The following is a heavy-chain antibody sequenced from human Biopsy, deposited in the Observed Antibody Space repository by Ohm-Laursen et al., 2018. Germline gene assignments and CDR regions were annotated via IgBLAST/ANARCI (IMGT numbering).Heavy chain of an antibody. CDR2: IWSSATYK. CDR1: GFTFSDHN. V-gene: IGHV3-33*06. Sequence: SLRLSCAASGFTFSDHNMHWVRKAPGKGLEWVAFIWSSATYKAYADSVKGRFTVSRVNSKNTVYLQMNSLSADDTAIYSCVKDGGQTAPYSFDVWGQGTMVTVSS. D-gene: IGHD2-15*01. CDR3: VKDGGQTAPYSFDV. J-gene: IGHJ3*01.